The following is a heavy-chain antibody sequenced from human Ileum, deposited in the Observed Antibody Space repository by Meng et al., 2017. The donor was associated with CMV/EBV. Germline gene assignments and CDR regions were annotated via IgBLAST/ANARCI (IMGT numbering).Heavy chain of an antibody. D-gene: IGHD3-10*01. J-gene: IGHJ4*02. CDR3: ARNYGSGNWNFFHY. CDR1: GGSISNYY. CDR2: IYTSGTT. V-gene: IGHV4-4*07. Sequence: QVQLPHSVPGRVKPSETLSLTCYVSGGSISNYYWSWIRQPAGKGLEWIAHIYTSGTTNYNPSLKSRVTMSVDTSRNQFSLKLTSVTAADTAVYYCARNYGSGNWNFFHYWGQGTLVTASS.